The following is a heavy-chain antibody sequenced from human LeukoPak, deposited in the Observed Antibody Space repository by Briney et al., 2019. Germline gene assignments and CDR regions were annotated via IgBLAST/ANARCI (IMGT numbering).Heavy chain of an antibody. Sequence: SETLSLTCTVSGGSINSYYWSWIRQPPGKGLEWIGYIYYSGSTNYNPSLKSRVTISVDTPKNQFSLKLISVTAADTAVYYCARHYGSGRPYFDYWGQGTPVTVSS. D-gene: IGHD3-10*01. CDR2: IYYSGST. J-gene: IGHJ4*02. CDR3: ARHYGSGRPYFDY. V-gene: IGHV4-59*08. CDR1: GGSINSYY.